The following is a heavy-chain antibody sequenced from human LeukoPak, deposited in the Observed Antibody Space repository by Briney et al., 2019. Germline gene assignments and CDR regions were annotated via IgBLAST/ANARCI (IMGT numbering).Heavy chain of an antibody. CDR3: AKATFASSWNLYFDY. Sequence: GGSLRLSCAASGFTFSSYAMSWVRQAPGKGLEWVSAISGSGGSTYYADSVKGRFTISRDNSKSTVYLQMNSLRAEDTAVYYCAKATFASSWNLYFDYWGQGTLVTVSS. J-gene: IGHJ4*02. CDR2: ISGSGGST. D-gene: IGHD6-13*01. CDR1: GFTFSSYA. V-gene: IGHV3-23*01.